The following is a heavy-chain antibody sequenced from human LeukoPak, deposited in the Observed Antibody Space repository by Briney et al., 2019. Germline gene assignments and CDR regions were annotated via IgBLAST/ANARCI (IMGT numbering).Heavy chain of an antibody. CDR2: ISWNSGSI. Sequence: GRSLRLSCAASEFTFDDYAMHWVRQAPGKGLEWVSGISWNSGSIGYADSVKGRFTISRDNAKNSLYLQMNSLRAEDTALYYCAKDTDCSSTSCYGFDFDYWGQGTLVTVSS. D-gene: IGHD2-2*01. J-gene: IGHJ4*02. V-gene: IGHV3-9*01. CDR1: EFTFDDYA. CDR3: AKDTDCSSTSCYGFDFDY.